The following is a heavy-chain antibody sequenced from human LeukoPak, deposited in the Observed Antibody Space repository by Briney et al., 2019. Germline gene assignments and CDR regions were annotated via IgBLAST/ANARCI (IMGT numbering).Heavy chain of an antibody. CDR2: IKQDGSEK. CDR1: GFTFSSYW. J-gene: IGHJ6*03. Sequence: GRSLRLSCAASGFTFSSYWMSWVRQAPGKGLEWVANIKQDGSEKYYVDSVKGRFTISRDNAKNSLYLQMNSLRAEDTAVYYCARIQYSSSWYGNYYYYYMDVWGKGTTVSVSS. V-gene: IGHV3-7*01. D-gene: IGHD6-13*01. CDR3: ARIQYSSSWYGNYYYYYMDV.